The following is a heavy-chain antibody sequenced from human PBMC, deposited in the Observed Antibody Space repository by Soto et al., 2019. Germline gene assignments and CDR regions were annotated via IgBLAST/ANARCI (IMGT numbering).Heavy chain of an antibody. Sequence: EVQLLESGGGLVQPGGSLRLSCAASGFTISSNAMYWVRQAPGKGLEWVSEISDRGDTTHCADSVKGRFTISRDTSKNTLYLQLNTLRADDTAVYYCAKDKPGTTSFDYWGQGALVTVSS. CDR3: AKDKPGTTSFDY. CDR2: ISDRGDTT. D-gene: IGHD1-1*01. J-gene: IGHJ4*02. V-gene: IGHV3-23*01. CDR1: GFTISSNA.